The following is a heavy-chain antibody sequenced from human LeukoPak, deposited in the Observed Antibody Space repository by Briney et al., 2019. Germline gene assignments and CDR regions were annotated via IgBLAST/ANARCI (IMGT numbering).Heavy chain of an antibody. CDR2: ISGSGYST. V-gene: IGHV3-23*01. D-gene: IGHD3-22*01. Sequence: GGSLRLSCAASGFIFSSYAMSWVRQAPGKGLEWVSTISGSGYSTYYADSVKGRFTISRDNSKNTLYLQMNSLRAEDTAVYHCAKDRDTYYYDSAGPGPDAFDIWGQGTMVTV. CDR1: GFIFSSYA. J-gene: IGHJ3*02. CDR3: AKDRDTYYYDSAGPGPDAFDI.